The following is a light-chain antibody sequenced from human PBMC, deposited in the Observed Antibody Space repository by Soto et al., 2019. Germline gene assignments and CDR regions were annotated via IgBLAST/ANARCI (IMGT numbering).Light chain of an antibody. CDR2: AAS. J-gene: IGKJ1*01. V-gene: IGKV1-39*01. CDR3: QQSYSTPRVT. CDR1: QSISSY. Sequence: IQMTQSPSSLSASVGDRVTITCRASQSISSYLNWYQQKPGKAPKLLIFAASSLQSGVPSRFSGSGSGTDFTLTISSLQPEDFATYYCQQSYSTPRVTFGQGTKVDIK.